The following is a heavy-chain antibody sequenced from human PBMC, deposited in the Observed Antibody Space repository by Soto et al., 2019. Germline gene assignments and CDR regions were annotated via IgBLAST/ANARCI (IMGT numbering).Heavy chain of an antibody. J-gene: IGHJ3*01. V-gene: IGHV4-38-2*01. D-gene: IGHD2-15*01. CDR3: AGARLYDAFDV. Sequence: SETLSLTCAVSGFFISSGNYWGWIRKPPGKGLEWIGSIFHGGNTYYNPSLKSRVTISVDMSKNQFSLKLNSVTAADTAVYYWAGARLYDAFDVWGQGTVVTVSS. CDR2: IFHGGNT. CDR1: GFFISSGNY.